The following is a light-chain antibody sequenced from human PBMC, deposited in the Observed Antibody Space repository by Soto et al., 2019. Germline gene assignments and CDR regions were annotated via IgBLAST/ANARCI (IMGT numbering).Light chain of an antibody. J-gene: IGKJ2*01. CDR1: RSVSSSY. Sequence: IVLTQSPDTLSLSPGEIATLYCRASRSVSSSYLALYQHKAGQAPRLLISGSSNRATDIPDRFSGSESGTDFTLTISRLEPEDFAVYYCQHYGSSPPYTFGQGTKLEIK. V-gene: IGKV3-20*01. CDR3: QHYGSSPPYT. CDR2: GSS.